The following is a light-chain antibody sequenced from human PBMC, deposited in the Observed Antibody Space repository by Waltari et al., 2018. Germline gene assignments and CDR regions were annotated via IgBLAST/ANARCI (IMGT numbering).Light chain of an antibody. CDR1: STDVGTYYL. Sequence: QSALTQPASVSGSPGQSITISCTGTSTDVGTYYLVSWYQQHPGKSTTLMIYEVNKRPSGVSNRFSGSKSGNTASLTISGLQAEDEADYYCYSYAGLSTVVFGGGTKLTVL. CDR3: YSYAGLSTVV. CDR2: EVN. V-gene: IGLV2-23*02. J-gene: IGLJ3*02.